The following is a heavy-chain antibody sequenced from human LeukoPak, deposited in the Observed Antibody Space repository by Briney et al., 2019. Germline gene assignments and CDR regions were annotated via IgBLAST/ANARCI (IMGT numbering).Heavy chain of an antibody. CDR3: ARVEMATTPLYYYYYGMDV. Sequence: GGSLRLSCAASGFTVSSNYMSWVRQAPGKGLEWVSVIYSGGSTYYADSVKGRFTISRDNSKNTLYLQMNSLRAEDTAVYYCARVEMATTPLYYYYYGMDVWGQGTTVTVSS. CDR2: IYSGGST. J-gene: IGHJ6*02. D-gene: IGHD5-24*01. V-gene: IGHV3-53*01. CDR1: GFTVSSNY.